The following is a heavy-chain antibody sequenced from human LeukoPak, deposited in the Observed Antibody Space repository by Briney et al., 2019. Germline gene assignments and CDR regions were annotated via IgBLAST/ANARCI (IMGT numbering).Heavy chain of an antibody. CDR2: ISWDGNVK. D-gene: IGHD1-14*01. Sequence: GSLRLSCAASGFTFNTHAMHWVRQAPGKGLEWLAFISWDGNVKYCADSVEGRFTISRDSPKNTLFLQMNSLRAEDTAVYYCARDLSTRYSIDYWGQGTLVIVSS. V-gene: IGHV3-30*04. CDR1: GFTFNTHA. CDR3: ARDLSTRYSIDY. J-gene: IGHJ4*02.